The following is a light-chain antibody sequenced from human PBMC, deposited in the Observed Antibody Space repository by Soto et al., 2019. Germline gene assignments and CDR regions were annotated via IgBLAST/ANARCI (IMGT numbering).Light chain of an antibody. J-gene: IGKJ3*01. V-gene: IGKV3-11*01. CDR3: QQRSNWPAT. CDR2: DTS. Sequence: TQSPATLSLSPGDRATLSCRASQSVSTYLAWYQQKPGQAPRLLIYDTSNRATGIPARFSGSGSGTDFTLTISSLGPEDFAVYYCQQRSNWPATFGPGTKVDIK. CDR1: QSVSTY.